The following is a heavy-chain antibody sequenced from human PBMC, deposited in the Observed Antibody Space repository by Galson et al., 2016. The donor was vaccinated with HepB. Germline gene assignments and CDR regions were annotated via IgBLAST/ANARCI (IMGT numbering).Heavy chain of an antibody. CDR2: INNGAATT. V-gene: IGHV3-23*01. D-gene: IGHD3-3*01. Sequence: SLRLSCAASGFFFSGRAMSWVRQAPGKGLEWVSGINNGAATTGYAASVKGRFTISRDNSKNTLYLQMNSLRTEDTAVYYCARSRSSPADFDFWSGQERHFDYWGQGTLVTVSS. CDR1: GFFFSGRA. CDR3: ARSRSSPADFDFWSGQERHFDY. J-gene: IGHJ4*02.